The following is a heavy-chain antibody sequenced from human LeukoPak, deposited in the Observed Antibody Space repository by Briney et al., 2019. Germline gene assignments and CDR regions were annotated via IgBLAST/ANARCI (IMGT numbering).Heavy chain of an antibody. Sequence: GGSLRLSCAASGFTFSSYWNHWVRQVPGKGLVWVSRLNSDGSSISYADSVKGRFTISRDNAKNTLYLQMNSLRAEDTAVNFCVRSRYSGSSLDYWGQGILVTVSS. CDR1: GFTFSSYW. CDR2: LNSDGSSI. D-gene: IGHD1-26*01. V-gene: IGHV3-74*01. J-gene: IGHJ4*02. CDR3: VRSRYSGSSLDY.